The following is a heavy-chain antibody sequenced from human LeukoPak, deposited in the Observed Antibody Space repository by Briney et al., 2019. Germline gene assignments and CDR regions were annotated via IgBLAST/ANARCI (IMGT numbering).Heavy chain of an antibody. D-gene: IGHD2-15*01. CDR1: GGSITSRTYY. CDR3: TRVECTDGSCYTFDY. J-gene: IGHJ4*02. CDR2: IHYSGST. V-gene: IGHV4-39*07. Sequence: PSETLSLTCTVSGGSITSRTYYWGWIRQPPGKGLEWIGSIHYSGSTYYSPSLKSQVTISVDTSKNQFSLMLRSVTAADTAVYYCTRVECTDGSCYTFDYWGPGTLVIVSS.